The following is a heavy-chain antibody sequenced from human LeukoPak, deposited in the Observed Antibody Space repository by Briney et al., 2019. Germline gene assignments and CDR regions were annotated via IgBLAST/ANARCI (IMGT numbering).Heavy chain of an antibody. V-gene: IGHV4-59*08. J-gene: IGHJ3*01. Sequence: SETLSLSCTVSGGSMSAYFWSWIRQPPRKGLEWIGCVYNSGDTNYNPSLKSRLTISIDMSENQFSLRLRSVTAADTAVYYCASQYCGGDCKGPGAFDVWGQGTMVAVSS. D-gene: IGHD2-21*02. CDR3: ASQYCGGDCKGPGAFDV. CDR1: GGSMSAYF. CDR2: VYNSGDT.